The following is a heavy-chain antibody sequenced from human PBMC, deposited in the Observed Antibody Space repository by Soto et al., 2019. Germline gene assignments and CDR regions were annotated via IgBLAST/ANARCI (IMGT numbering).Heavy chain of an antibody. D-gene: IGHD3-22*01. V-gene: IGHV3-13*01. CDR1: GFTFSSYD. J-gene: IGHJ6*02. CDR2: IGTAGDT. Sequence: GGSLRLSCAASGFTFSSYDMHWVRQATGKGLEWVSAIGTAGDTYYPGSVKGRFTISRENAKNSLYLQMNSLRAEDTAVYYCARDHGRGIVASYGMDVWGQGTTVTVSS. CDR3: ARDHGRGIVASYGMDV.